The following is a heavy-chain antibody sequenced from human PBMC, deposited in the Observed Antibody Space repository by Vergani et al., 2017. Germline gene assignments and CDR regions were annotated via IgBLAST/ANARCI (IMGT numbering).Heavy chain of an antibody. CDR3: ARDFAGAHGDYYYYYMDV. J-gene: IGHJ6*03. D-gene: IGHD3-10*01. V-gene: IGHV4-4*07. CDR1: GGSISSYY. CDR2: IYTSGST. Sequence: QVQLQESGPGLVKPSETLSLTCTVSGGSISSYYWSWIRQPAGKGLEWIGRIYTSGSTNYNPSLKSRVTMSVDTSKNQFSLKLSSVTAADTAVYYCARDFAGAHGDYYYYYMDVWGKGTTVTVSS.